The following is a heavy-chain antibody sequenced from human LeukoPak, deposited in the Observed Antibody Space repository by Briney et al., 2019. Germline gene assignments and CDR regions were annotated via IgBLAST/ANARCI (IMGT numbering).Heavy chain of an antibody. V-gene: IGHV1-24*01. Sequence: ASVKVSCKVSGYTLTELSMHWVRQAPGKGLEWMGGFDPEDGETIYAQKFQGRVTMTRNTSISTAYMELSSLRSEDTAMYYCARDSGPSSFDYWGQGTLVTVSS. CDR2: FDPEDGET. CDR3: ARDSGPSSFDY. J-gene: IGHJ4*02. D-gene: IGHD1-1*01. CDR1: GYTLTELS.